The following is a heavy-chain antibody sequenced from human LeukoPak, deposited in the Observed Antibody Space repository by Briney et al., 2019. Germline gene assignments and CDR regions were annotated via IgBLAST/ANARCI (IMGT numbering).Heavy chain of an antibody. J-gene: IGHJ4*02. CDR2: ISSSSSYI. CDR3: ARLVQLERQFDY. V-gene: IGHV3-21*01. Sequence: PGGSLRLSCAASGFTFSSYSMNWVRQAPRKGLEWVSSISSSSSYIYYADSVKGRFTISRDNAKNSLYLQMNSLRAEDTAVYYCARLVQLERQFDYWGQGTLVTVSS. D-gene: IGHD1-1*01. CDR1: GFTFSSYS.